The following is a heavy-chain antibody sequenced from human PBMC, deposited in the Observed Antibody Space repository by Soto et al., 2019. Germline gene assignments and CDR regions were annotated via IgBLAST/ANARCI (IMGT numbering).Heavy chain of an antibody. V-gene: IGHV3-23*01. Sequence: GGSLRLSCAASGFTFSSYAMSWVRQAPGKGLEWVSAISGSGGSTYYADSVKGRFTISRDNSKNTLYLQMNSLRAEDTAVYYCAKGLLAWPNHTPNWFDPWGQGTLVTVSS. CDR2: ISGSGGST. CDR3: AKGLLAWPNHTPNWFDP. J-gene: IGHJ5*02. D-gene: IGHD2-2*02. CDR1: GFTFSSYA.